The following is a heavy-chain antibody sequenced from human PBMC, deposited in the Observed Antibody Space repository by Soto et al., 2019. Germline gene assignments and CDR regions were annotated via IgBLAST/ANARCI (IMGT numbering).Heavy chain of an antibody. D-gene: IGHD3-16*02. V-gene: IGHV3-23*01. CDR3: AKARYRDYVWGSYRTQSPNYFDY. Sequence: GSLRLSCAASGFTFSSYAMSWVRQAPGKGLEWVSAISGSGGSTYYADSVKGRFTISRDNSKNTLYLQMNSLRAEDTAVYYCAKARYRDYVWGSYRTQSPNYFDYWGQGTLVTVSS. J-gene: IGHJ4*02. CDR2: ISGSGGST. CDR1: GFTFSSYA.